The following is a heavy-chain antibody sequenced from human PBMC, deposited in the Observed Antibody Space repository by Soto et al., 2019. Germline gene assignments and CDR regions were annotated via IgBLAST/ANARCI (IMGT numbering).Heavy chain of an antibody. Sequence: QITLKESGPTLVKPTQTLTLTCTFSGFSLSTNGVGVGWIRQPPGKALECLALIYWDDDKRYSPSLKSRLTIXXDXSXSQVVLTMTTMDPVDTATYYCAHRREEYRYGSSCDYWGQGTLVTVSS. CDR3: AHRREEYRYGSSCDY. J-gene: IGHJ4*02. CDR1: GFSLSTNGVG. D-gene: IGHD3-10*01. CDR2: IYWDDDK. V-gene: IGHV2-5*02.